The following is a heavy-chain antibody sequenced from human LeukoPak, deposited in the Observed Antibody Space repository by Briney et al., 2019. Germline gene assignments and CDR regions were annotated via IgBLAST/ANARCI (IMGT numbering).Heavy chain of an antibody. D-gene: IGHD6-13*01. J-gene: IGHJ4*02. CDR2: ISYDGSNK. V-gene: IGHV3-30-3*01. CDR1: GFTFSSYA. Sequence: PGGSLRLSCAASGFTFSSYAMHWVRQAPGKGLEWVAVISYDGSNKYYADSVKGRFTISRDNSKNTLYLQMNSLRAEDTAVYYCAKGDGAAADYWGQGTLVTVSS. CDR3: AKGDGAAADY.